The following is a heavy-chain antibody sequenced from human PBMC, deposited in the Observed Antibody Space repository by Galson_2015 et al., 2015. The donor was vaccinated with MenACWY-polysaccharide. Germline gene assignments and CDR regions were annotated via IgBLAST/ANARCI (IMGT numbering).Heavy chain of an antibody. J-gene: IGHJ4*02. Sequence: SVKVSCKASGYTFSDYAVNWVRQAPGQRLEWMGWINAGNGNTKYSQKFQGRFTISRDNSKNTLYLQMSSLRTDDTAMYYCVKDRWVDYWVQGTLVTVSS. D-gene: IGHD4-23*01. V-gene: IGHV1-3*01. CDR2: INAGNGNT. CDR3: VKDRWVDY. CDR1: GYTFSDYA.